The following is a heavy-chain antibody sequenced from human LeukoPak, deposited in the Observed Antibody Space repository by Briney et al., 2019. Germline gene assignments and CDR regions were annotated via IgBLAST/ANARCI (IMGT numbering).Heavy chain of an antibody. CDR2: KNQDGTEK. D-gene: IGHD1-1*01. CDR1: GFTFSTFW. J-gene: IGHJ6*02. Sequence: PSGGSLRLSCAASGFTFSTFWMTWVRQAPGKGVEWVANKNQDGTEKNYVDSVKGRFTISRDNAKNSLYLKMNSLRAEDTAVYYCARRAPISWYYGMDVWGQGTTVTVSS. V-gene: IGHV3-7*02. CDR3: ARRAPISWYYGMDV.